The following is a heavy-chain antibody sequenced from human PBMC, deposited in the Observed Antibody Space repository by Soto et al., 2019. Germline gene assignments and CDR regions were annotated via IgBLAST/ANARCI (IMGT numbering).Heavy chain of an antibody. Sequence: QVQLVQSGAEVKKPGSSVKVSCKASGGTFSSYTISWVRQAPGQGLEWMGRIIPILGIANYAQKYKGRVKIXXEXSXXTAYMGLSSLRPEDTAVYSCARGALNCGGGGCYGYWGQGTLVTVSS. J-gene: IGHJ4*02. CDR2: IIPILGIA. V-gene: IGHV1-69*02. CDR1: GGTFSSYT. D-gene: IGHD2-15*01. CDR3: ARGALNCGGGGCYGY.